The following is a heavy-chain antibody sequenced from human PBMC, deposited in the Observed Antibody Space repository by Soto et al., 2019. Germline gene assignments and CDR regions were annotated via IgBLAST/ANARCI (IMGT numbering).Heavy chain of an antibody. CDR3: AKDLTRWAPYCSGGSCYVDAFDI. CDR2: ISWNSGSI. Sequence: GGSLRLSCAASGFTFDDYAMHWVRQAPGKGLEWVSGISWNSGSIGYADSVKGRFTISRDNAKNSLYLQMNSLRAEDTALYYCAKDLTRWAPYCSGGSCYVDAFDIWGQGTMVTVSS. V-gene: IGHV3-9*01. D-gene: IGHD2-15*01. J-gene: IGHJ3*02. CDR1: GFTFDDYA.